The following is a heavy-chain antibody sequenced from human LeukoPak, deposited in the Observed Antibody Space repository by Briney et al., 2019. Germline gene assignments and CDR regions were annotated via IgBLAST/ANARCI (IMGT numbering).Heavy chain of an antibody. Sequence: GGSLRLSCAASGFTFSSYLMSWVRQAPGKGLEWVTNIKQDGSEKYYVDSVKGRFTISRDNAKNSLYLQMNSLRAEDTAVYYCASHPLWFGELRYLDYWGQGTLVTVSS. CDR1: GFTFSSYL. V-gene: IGHV3-7*02. CDR2: IKQDGSEK. J-gene: IGHJ4*02. D-gene: IGHD3-10*01. CDR3: ASHPLWFGELRYLDY.